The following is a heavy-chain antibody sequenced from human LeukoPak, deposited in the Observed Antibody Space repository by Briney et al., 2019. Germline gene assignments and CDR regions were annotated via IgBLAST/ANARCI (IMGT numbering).Heavy chain of an antibody. V-gene: IGHV3-21*01. CDR1: GFTFSSYS. D-gene: IGHD2-15*01. Sequence: PEGSLRLSCAASGFTFSSYSMNWVRQAPGKGLEWVSSISSSSSYIYYADSVKGRFTISRDNAKNSLYLQMNSLRAEDTAVYYCARSYCSGGSCYEIDYWGQGTLVTVFS. CDR3: ARSYCSGGSCYEIDY. J-gene: IGHJ4*02. CDR2: ISSSSSYI.